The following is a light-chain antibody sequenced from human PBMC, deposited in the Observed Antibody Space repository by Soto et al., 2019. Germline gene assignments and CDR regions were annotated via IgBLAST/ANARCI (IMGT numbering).Light chain of an antibody. J-gene: IGLJ1*01. CDR1: SSDVGGFIF. V-gene: IGLV2-14*01. Sequence: LTQPASVSGSPGQSITISCTGTSSDVGGFIFVSWYQQHPGRAPKLMIYDVSNRPSGVSNRFSGSKSGNTASLTISGLQADDDADYYCVSYTTSASYVFGTGTNVTVL. CDR2: DVS. CDR3: VSYTTSASYV.